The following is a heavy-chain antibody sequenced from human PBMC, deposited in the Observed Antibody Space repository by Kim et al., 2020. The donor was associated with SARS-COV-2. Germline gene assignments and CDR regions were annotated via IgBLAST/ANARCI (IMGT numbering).Heavy chain of an antibody. CDR1: GGTFSSYA. J-gene: IGHJ4*02. V-gene: IGHV1-69*13. CDR3: AREKAEQQLVFDY. CDR2: IIPIFGTA. Sequence: SVKVSCKASGGTFSSYAISWVRQAPGQGLEWMGGIIPIFGTANYAQKFQGRVTITADESTSTAYMELSSLRSEDTAVYYCAREKAEQQLVFDYWGQGTLVTVSS. D-gene: IGHD6-13*01.